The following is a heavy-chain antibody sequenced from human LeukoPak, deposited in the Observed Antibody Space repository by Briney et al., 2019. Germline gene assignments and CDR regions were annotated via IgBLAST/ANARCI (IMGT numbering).Heavy chain of an antibody. D-gene: IGHD6-19*01. V-gene: IGHV4-59*01. Sequence: SETLSLTCTVSGGSISSYYWSWIRQPPGKGLEWIGYIYYSGSTNYNPSLKSRVTISVDTSKNQFSLKLSSVTAADTAVYYCARIGRGSSGWHYFFDYWGQGTLVTVSS. CDR2: IYYSGST. CDR3: ARIGRGSSGWHYFFDY. J-gene: IGHJ4*02. CDR1: GGSISSYY.